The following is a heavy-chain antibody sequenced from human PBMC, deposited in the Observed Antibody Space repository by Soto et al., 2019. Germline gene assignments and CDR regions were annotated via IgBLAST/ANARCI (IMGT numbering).Heavy chain of an antibody. Sequence: QITLKESGPTLVKPTQTLTLTCTFSGFSLSTSGVGVGWIRQPPGKALEWLALIYWDDDKRYSPSLKSRLTITKDTSKNQVVLTMTNMDPVDTATYYCAHSVGITSFGVVDWFDPWGQGTLVTVSS. CDR1: GFSLSTSGVG. J-gene: IGHJ5*02. V-gene: IGHV2-5*02. CDR3: AHSVGITSFGVVDWFDP. CDR2: IYWDDDK. D-gene: IGHD3-3*01.